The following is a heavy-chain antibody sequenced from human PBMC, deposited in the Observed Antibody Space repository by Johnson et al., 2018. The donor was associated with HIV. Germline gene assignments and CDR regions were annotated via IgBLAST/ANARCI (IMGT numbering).Heavy chain of an antibody. CDR1: GFSFDDYA. D-gene: IGHD6-13*01. V-gene: IGHV3-20*04. J-gene: IGHJ3*01. Sequence: MLLVESGGGLVKPWGSLRLSCAASGFSFDDYAMSWVRQVPGKGLEWVSRINWNGGSTGYVDSMKGRFTISRDNSKNTLYLQMNSLRAEDTAVYYCAKDQWSSSWTNDAFDFWGQGTMVTVSS. CDR3: AKDQWSSSWTNDAFDF. CDR2: INWNGGST.